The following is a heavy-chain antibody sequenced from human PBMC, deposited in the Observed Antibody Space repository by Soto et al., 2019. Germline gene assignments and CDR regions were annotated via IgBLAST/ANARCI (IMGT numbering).Heavy chain of an antibody. Sequence: GGSLRLSCAASGFTFSSYAMHWVRQAPGKGLEWVAVISYDGSNKYYADSVKGRFTISRDNSKNTLFVQVNSLRAEDTAVYYCAREPVEFSSSPFDNWGQGTLVTVSS. CDR1: GFTFSSYA. CDR3: AREPVEFSSSPFDN. J-gene: IGHJ4*02. D-gene: IGHD6-6*01. V-gene: IGHV3-30-3*01. CDR2: ISYDGSNK.